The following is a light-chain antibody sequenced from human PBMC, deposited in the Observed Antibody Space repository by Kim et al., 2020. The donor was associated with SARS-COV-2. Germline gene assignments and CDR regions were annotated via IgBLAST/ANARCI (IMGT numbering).Light chain of an antibody. V-gene: IGKV1-39*01. Sequence: ASVGDRVTITCRASQTISNYLNWYQQKPGNAPKLLIYGASNLHTGVPSRFTGSGSGTDFTLTISSLQPEDFATFYCQQTYTTFWTFGQGTKVDIK. CDR3: QQTYTTFWT. CDR2: GAS. J-gene: IGKJ1*01. CDR1: QTISNY.